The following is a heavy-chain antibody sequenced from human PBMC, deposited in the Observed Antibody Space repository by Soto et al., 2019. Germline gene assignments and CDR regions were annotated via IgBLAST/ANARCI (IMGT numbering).Heavy chain of an antibody. D-gene: IGHD6-19*01. V-gene: IGHV1-2*04. J-gene: IGHJ3*02. CDR3: ARETIAVAGTFGGIDAFDI. CDR2: INPNSGGT. CDR1: GYTYSGYY. Sequence: ASVKVSCKASGYTYSGYYIHWLRQAPGQGLEWMGWINPNSGGTNYAQKFQGWVTMTRDTSISTAYMELSRLRSDDTAVYYCARETIAVAGTFGGIDAFDIWGQGTMVTVSS.